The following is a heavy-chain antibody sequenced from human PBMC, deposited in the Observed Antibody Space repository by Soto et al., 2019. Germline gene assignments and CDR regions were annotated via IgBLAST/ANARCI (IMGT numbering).Heavy chain of an antibody. CDR2: ISHSVAT. CDR3: ASLDYYGSWLDP. CDR1: GGSVTMSSFS. V-gene: IGHV4-30-2*01. Sequence: LQLQESGSGLVQPSQTLSLTCALSGGSVTMSSFSWAWVRQPPGRGLQWIGYISHSVATSSDPTRKSRVTISRDRAKNQFSLKLTSVTASDTAVYYCASLDYYGSWLDPWGQGTLVTVSS. D-gene: IGHD1-26*01. J-gene: IGHJ5*02.